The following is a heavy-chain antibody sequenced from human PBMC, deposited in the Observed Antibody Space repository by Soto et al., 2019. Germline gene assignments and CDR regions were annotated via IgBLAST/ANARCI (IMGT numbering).Heavy chain of an antibody. J-gene: IGHJ4*02. CDR3: AIRMYSTRWYYLDY. D-gene: IGHD6-13*01. CDR2: ISAST. CDR1: GVTVSSYA. Sequence: QLLESGGGLVQAGGSLRLSCAASGVTVSSYALNWVRQAPGKGLEWVSGISASTYYADSVKGRFTISRDTSKNTLYLQMNSLRAEDTAIYFCAIRMYSTRWYYLDYWGQGTLVTVSS. V-gene: IGHV3-23*01.